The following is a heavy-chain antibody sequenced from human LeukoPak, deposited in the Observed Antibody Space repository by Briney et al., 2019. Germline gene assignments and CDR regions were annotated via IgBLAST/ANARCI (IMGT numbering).Heavy chain of an antibody. CDR2: IYHSGST. CDR1: GYSISSGYY. J-gene: IGHJ4*02. Sequence: PSETLSLTCTVSGYSISSGYYWGWIRQPPGKGLEWIGSIYHSGSTYYNPSLKSRVTISVDTSKNQFSLKLSSVTAADTAVYYCARGEGTIVDFWGQGTLVTVSS. V-gene: IGHV4-38-2*02. CDR3: ARGEGTIVDF. D-gene: IGHD4/OR15-4a*01.